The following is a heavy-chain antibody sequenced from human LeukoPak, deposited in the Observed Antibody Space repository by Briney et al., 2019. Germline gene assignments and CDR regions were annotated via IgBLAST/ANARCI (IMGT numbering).Heavy chain of an antibody. V-gene: IGHV4-61*02. CDR1: GGSISSGSYY. CDR2: IYASGST. CDR3: ASQRGGTPYYFDY. D-gene: IGHD1-1*01. Sequence: SQTLSLTCTVSGGSISSGSYYWSWIRQPAGKGLEWIGRIYASGSTNYNPSLKSRVTISVGTSKNQFSLKLSSVTAADTAVYYCASQRGGTPYYFDYWGQGTLVTVSS. J-gene: IGHJ4*02.